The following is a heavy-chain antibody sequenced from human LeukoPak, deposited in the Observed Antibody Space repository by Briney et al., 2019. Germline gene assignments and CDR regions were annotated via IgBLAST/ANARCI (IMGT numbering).Heavy chain of an antibody. D-gene: IGHD2-15*01. Sequence: GASVKVSCKASGGTFSSYAISWVRQAPGQGLEWMGGIIPIFGTANYAHKFQGRVTITADKSRSTAYMELSSLRSEDTAVYYCARSDAMVAASDYWGQGTLVTVSS. CDR2: IIPIFGTA. CDR1: GGTFSSYA. V-gene: IGHV1-69*06. J-gene: IGHJ4*02. CDR3: ARSDAMVAASDY.